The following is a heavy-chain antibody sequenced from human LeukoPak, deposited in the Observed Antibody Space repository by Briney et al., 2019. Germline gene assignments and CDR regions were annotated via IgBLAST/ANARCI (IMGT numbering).Heavy chain of an antibody. V-gene: IGHV3-21*01. CDR1: GFTFSSYS. Sequence: PGGSLRLSCAASGFTFSSYSMNWVRHAPGKGLEWVSSISSSSSYIYYADSVKGRFTISRDNAKNSLYLQMNSLRAEDTAVYYCARESYDILTGYWNGMDVWGKGTTVTVSS. CDR2: ISSSSSYI. D-gene: IGHD3-9*01. CDR3: ARESYDILTGYWNGMDV. J-gene: IGHJ6*04.